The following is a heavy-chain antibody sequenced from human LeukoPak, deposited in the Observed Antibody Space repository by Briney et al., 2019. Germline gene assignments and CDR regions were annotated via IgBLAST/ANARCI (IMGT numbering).Heavy chain of an antibody. J-gene: IGHJ6*03. V-gene: IGHV4-34*01. Sequence: SETLSLTCAVYGGTFSGYYWSWIRQPPGKRLEWVGESNDSGGTNYNPSLKSRVTISADKSKNQVSLMLTSVTAADTAVYYCARLSVIVGAALEYYYYYMDVWGQRTTLSVPS. D-gene: IGHD1-26*01. CDR1: GGTFSGYY. CDR2: SNDSGGT. CDR3: ARLSVIVGAALEYYYYYMDV.